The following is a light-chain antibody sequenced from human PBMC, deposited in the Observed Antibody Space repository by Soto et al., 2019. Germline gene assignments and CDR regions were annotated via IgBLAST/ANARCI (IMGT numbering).Light chain of an antibody. Sequence: QSVLTQPASVSGSPGPSITISCTGTSSDVGGYNYVYWYQHHPGKAPKLMIFDVSNRPSGVSNRFSGSKSGNTASLTISGLQAEDEADYYCSSYTASSTYVFGTGTKLTVL. J-gene: IGLJ1*01. CDR2: DVS. V-gene: IGLV2-14*03. CDR1: SSDVGGYNY. CDR3: SSYTASSTYV.